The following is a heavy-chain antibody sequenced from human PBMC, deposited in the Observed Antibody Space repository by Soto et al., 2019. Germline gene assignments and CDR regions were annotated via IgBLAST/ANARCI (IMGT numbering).Heavy chain of an antibody. J-gene: IGHJ4*02. Sequence: ASVKVSCKASGYTFTNYGFTWVRRAPGQGLEWMGWVSAYNGTTKYAQKFQGRLTMTTDTSTSTAYMELRSLRSDDTAVYYCARDNYQWLRYPYFDYWGQGTLVTVSS. V-gene: IGHV1-18*01. CDR1: GYTFTNYG. CDR3: ARDNYQWLRYPYFDY. CDR2: VSAYNGTT. D-gene: IGHD5-12*01.